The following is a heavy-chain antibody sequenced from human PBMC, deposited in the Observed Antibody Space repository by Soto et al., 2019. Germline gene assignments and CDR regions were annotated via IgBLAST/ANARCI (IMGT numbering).Heavy chain of an antibody. CDR1: GFTFSDYY. Sequence: QVQLVESGGGLVKPGGSLRLSCAASGFTFSDYYMSWIRQAPGKGLEWVSYISSSGSTIYYADSVKGRVTISRDNAKNSLYLQMNSLRAEDTAVYYCARDRRGSIMITFEIRDAFDIWGQGTMVTVSS. CDR3: ARDRRGSIMITFEIRDAFDI. J-gene: IGHJ3*02. CDR2: ISSSGSTI. D-gene: IGHD3-16*01. V-gene: IGHV3-11*01.